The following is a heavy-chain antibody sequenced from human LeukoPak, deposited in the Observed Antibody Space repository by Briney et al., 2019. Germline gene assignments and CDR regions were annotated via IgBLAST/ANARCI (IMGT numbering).Heavy chain of an antibody. D-gene: IGHD6-13*01. CDR3: ARKSSSWIGMDV. J-gene: IGHJ6*02. CDR2: IWYDGSNK. CDR1: GFTFSSYG. V-gene: IGHV3-33*01. Sequence: GGSLRLSCAASGFTFSSYGMHWVRQAPGKGLEGVAVIWYDGSNKYYADSVKGRFTIFRDNSKNTLYLQMNSLRAEDTAVYYCARKSSSWIGMDVWGQGTTVTDSS.